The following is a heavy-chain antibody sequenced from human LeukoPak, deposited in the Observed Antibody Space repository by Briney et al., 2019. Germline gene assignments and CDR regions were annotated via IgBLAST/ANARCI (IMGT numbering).Heavy chain of an antibody. J-gene: IGHJ4*02. Sequence: SETLCLTCTVSGGSIINYYSNWIRQPPEKRLQSIGDIYYTVSTSYNPALNSRVTMSVDTSKNQFSLNLRSVTAEDTAVYYCARNLIPEQLVLNFWGQGTLVIVSS. CDR2: IYYTVST. CDR1: GGSIINYY. V-gene: IGHV4-59*01. D-gene: IGHD6-13*01. CDR3: ARNLIPEQLVLNF.